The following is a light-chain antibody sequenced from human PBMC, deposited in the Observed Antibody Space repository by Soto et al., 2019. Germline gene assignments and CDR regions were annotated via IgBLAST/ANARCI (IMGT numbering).Light chain of an antibody. V-gene: IGKV1-39*01. J-gene: IGKJ4*01. Sequence: DIQLTQSPSSLSASVGDRVTITCRSSQNINTYLNWYQQRPGETPKLLIYHASSLKSGVPSRFSGSASGTAFTLTISSLQPEDFGTYYCQQSSRMPPFGGGTKLDIK. CDR1: QNINTY. CDR3: QQSSRMPP. CDR2: HAS.